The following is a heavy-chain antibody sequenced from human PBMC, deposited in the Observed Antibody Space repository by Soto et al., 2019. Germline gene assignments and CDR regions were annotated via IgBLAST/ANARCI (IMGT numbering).Heavy chain of an antibody. CDR1: GGTFSSYT. CDR2: IIPILGIA. D-gene: IGHD6-13*01. CDR3: ARDEGDSSSWEQGTFDY. Sequence: SVKVSCKASGGTFSSYTISWVRQAPGQGLEWMGRIIPILGIANYAQKFQGRVTITADKSTSTAYMELSSLRSEDTAVYYCARDEGDSSSWEQGTFDYWGQGTLVTVSS. V-gene: IGHV1-69*04. J-gene: IGHJ4*02.